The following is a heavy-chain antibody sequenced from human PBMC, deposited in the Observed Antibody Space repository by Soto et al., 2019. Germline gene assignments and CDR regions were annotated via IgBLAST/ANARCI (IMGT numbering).Heavy chain of an antibody. CDR2: IYYSGST. J-gene: IGHJ4*02. D-gene: IGHD6-6*01. CDR1: GGSISSSSYY. CDR3: ARQGAARWLDY. V-gene: IGHV4-39*01. Sequence: SETLSLTCTVSGGSISSSSYYWGWIRQPPGKGLEWIGSIYYSGSTYYNPSLKSRVTISVDTSKNQFSLKLSSVTAADTAVYYCARQGAARWLDYWGQGTLVT.